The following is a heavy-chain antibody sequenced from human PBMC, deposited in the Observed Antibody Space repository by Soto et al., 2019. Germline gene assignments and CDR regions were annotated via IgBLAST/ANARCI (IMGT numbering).Heavy chain of an antibody. J-gene: IGHJ4*02. CDR3: ARGPSTGIITD. CDR2: IFYSGST. D-gene: IGHD3-16*01. V-gene: IGHV4-59*01. Sequence: PSETLSLTCSVSSGSISSSYWSWIRQPPGKGLEWIGDIFYSGSTNYNPSLKSRVTMSVDTSRNQFSLKLSYVTAADTAVYYCARGPSTGIITDWGQGTLVTVS. CDR1: SGSISSSY.